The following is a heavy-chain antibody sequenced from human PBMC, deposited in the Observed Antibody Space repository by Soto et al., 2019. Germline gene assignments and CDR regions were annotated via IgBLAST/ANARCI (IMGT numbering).Heavy chain of an antibody. V-gene: IGHV3-33*01. CDR3: ARWGIAAGDY. CDR1: GFTFSSYG. D-gene: IGHD6-13*01. J-gene: IGHJ4*02. CDR2: IGYDGSNK. Sequence: QVQLVESGGGGFQPGRSLRLSCAPSGFTFSSYGMNGVPQAQGKGLEGVAVIGYDGSNKYYADSVKGRFTISRDNSKNTLYLQMNSLRAEDTAVYYWARWGIAAGDYWGQGTLVTVSS.